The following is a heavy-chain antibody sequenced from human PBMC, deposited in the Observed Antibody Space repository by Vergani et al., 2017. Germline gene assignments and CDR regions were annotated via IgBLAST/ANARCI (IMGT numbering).Heavy chain of an antibody. CDR2: ISYDGNKK. CDR3: ARDFLTRVTTLDYYYIGV. CDR1: GFPFRDYG. V-gene: IGHV3-30*03. J-gene: IGHJ6*03. Sequence: QVQLVESGGGEVQPGRSLRLSCSAAGFPFRDYGVHWVRQAPGKGLEWVSVISYDGNKKNYADAVKGRFTISRDNSKNTLYLEMNALRAEDTAVYYCARDFLTRVTTLDYYYIGVWGKGTTVTVSS. D-gene: IGHD1-1*01.